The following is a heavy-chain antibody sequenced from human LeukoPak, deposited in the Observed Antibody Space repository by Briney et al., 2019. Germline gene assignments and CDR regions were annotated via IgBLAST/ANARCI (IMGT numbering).Heavy chain of an antibody. V-gene: IGHV4-4*02. D-gene: IGHD6-19*01. Sequence: PSGTLSPTCAVSGGFISSSNWWSWVRQPSGKGLEWIGEIYHSGSTNYNPSLKSRVTISVDKSKNQFSLKLSSVTATDTAVYYCARDPPTYTSGWYSTDDAFDVWGQGTMVTVSS. CDR3: ARDPPTYTSGWYSTDDAFDV. CDR1: GGFISSSNW. J-gene: IGHJ3*01. CDR2: IYHSGST.